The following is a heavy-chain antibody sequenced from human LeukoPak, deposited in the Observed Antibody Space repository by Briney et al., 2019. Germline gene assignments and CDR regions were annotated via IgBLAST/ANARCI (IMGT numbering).Heavy chain of an antibody. CDR3: APQQAYSPYNWFDP. CDR2: IHPDGRIT. V-gene: IGHV3-74*03. D-gene: IGHD5-12*01. CDR1: GFTISNYW. Sequence: GGSLRLSCVGSGFTISNYWMHWVRQAPGTGLMWVSRIHPDGRITTYADSVKGRFTISRDNAKNTLYLQMNSLRAEDTAVYYCAPQQAYSPYNWFDPWGQGTLVTVSS. J-gene: IGHJ5*02.